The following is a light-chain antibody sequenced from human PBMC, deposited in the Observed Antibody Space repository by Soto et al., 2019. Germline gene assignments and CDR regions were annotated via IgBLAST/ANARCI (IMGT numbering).Light chain of an antibody. CDR3: QHYGGSPIT. Sequence: EIVLTQSPGTLSLSPGERVTLSCRASQSVSRNNLAWYQPRPGQAPRXXIYGASRRDTGIPDMFSCSGAGTACTRPITRLDPEDVSVDYCQHYGGSPITFGQGTRLEIK. J-gene: IGKJ5*01. V-gene: IGKV3-20*01. CDR2: GAS. CDR1: QSVSRNN.